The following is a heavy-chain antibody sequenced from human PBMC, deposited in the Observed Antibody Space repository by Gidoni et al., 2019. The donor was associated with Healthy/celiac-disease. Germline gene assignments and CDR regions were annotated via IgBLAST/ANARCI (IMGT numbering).Heavy chain of an antibody. J-gene: IGHJ3*02. Sequence: QVTLKESGTVLVKLTETLTLTCTISGFSPSHARMGVTWIRQPPAKSLEWLAHLFSNDEKSYSTSLNSSLTISNYTSKSQVVLTMTNMDPVDTATYYCARILHYYDSSGYVTPNAFDIWGQGTMVTVSS. CDR3: ARILHYYDSSGYVTPNAFDI. V-gene: IGHV2-26*03. D-gene: IGHD3-22*01. CDR1: GFSPSHARMG. CDR2: LFSNDEK.